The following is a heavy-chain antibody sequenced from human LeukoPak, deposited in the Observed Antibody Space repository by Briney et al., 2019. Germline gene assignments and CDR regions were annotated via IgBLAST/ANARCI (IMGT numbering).Heavy chain of an antibody. V-gene: IGHV3-30*02. CDR1: GFTFSSYG. Sequence: PGGSLRLSCAASGFTFSSYGMHWVRQAPGKGLEWVAFIRYDGGNKYYADSVKGRFTISRDNSKNTLYLQMNSLRAEDTAVYYCAKARELVPAASGKYYFDYWGQGTLVTVSS. J-gene: IGHJ4*02. D-gene: IGHD2-2*01. CDR3: AKARELVPAASGKYYFDY. CDR2: IRYDGGNK.